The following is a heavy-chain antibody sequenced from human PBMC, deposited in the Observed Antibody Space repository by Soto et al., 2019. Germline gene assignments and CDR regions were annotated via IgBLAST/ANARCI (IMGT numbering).Heavy chain of an antibody. CDR3: AREDSMTYYYGSSPGGFDP. CDR2: INSDGSTA. J-gene: IGHJ5*02. Sequence: EVQLVESGGGLVQPGGSLRLSCAASGFTFSTYWMHWVRQAPGKGLVWVSRINSDGSTATYAESVRDRFTISRDNAKNTLYLQMNSLRAEDTAVYHCAREDSMTYYYGSSPGGFDPWGQGTLVTVSS. CDR1: GFTFSTYW. V-gene: IGHV3-74*01. D-gene: IGHD3-10*01.